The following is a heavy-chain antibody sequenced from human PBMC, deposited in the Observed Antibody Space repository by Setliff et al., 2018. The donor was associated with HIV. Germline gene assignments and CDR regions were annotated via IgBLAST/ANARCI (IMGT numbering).Heavy chain of an antibody. CDR1: GDSTSSSSSY. V-gene: IGHV4-39*01. J-gene: IGHJ4*02. CDR3: ARTRGYTYGYIDS. D-gene: IGHD5-18*01. Sequence: SETLSLTCTVSGDSTSSSSSYWGWIRQPPGKGLEWIGSIYYSGSTYYNPSLKSRVTISVDTSKNQFSLKLNSVTAADTAVYHCARTRGYTYGYIDSWAQGTLVTVSS. CDR2: IYYSGST.